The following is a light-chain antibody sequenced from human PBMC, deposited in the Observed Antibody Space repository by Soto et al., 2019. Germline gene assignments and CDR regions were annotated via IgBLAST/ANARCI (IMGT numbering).Light chain of an antibody. Sequence: DIQMTQSPSIVSASVGDRVTITCRASQSISSWLAWYQQKPGKAPKILIYKASSLESGVPSRFSGSGSGTEFTLTISSLQPDDFATYYCQQYNGYRWTFGQGTTVDIK. J-gene: IGKJ1*01. CDR2: KAS. V-gene: IGKV1-5*03. CDR3: QQYNGYRWT. CDR1: QSISSW.